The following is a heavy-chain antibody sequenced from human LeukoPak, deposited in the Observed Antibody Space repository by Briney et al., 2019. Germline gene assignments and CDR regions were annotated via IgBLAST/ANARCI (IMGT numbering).Heavy chain of an antibody. Sequence: GGSLRLSCAASGFTFSSYSMNWVRQAPGKGLEWVSSISSSSSYIYYADSVKGRFTISRDNAKNSLYLQMNSLRAEDTAVYYCARDLDRGYCSSTSCYGDNWFDPWGRGTLVTVSS. CDR2: ISSSSSYI. CDR3: ARDLDRGYCSSTSCYGDNWFDP. CDR1: GFTFSSYS. V-gene: IGHV3-21*01. J-gene: IGHJ5*02. D-gene: IGHD2-2*01.